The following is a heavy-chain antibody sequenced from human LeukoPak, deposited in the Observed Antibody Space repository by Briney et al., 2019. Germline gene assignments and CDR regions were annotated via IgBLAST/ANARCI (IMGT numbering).Heavy chain of an antibody. J-gene: IGHJ4*02. V-gene: IGHV3-30*03. D-gene: IGHD3-10*01. CDR2: ISYDGSNK. CDR1: GFTFSSYG. Sequence: PGGSLRLSCAASGFTFSSYGMHWVRQAPGKGLEWVAVISYDGSNKYYADSVKGRFTISRDNSKNTLYLQMNSLRAEDTAVYYCASRGDGSGRIREGGLDYWGQGTLVTVSS. CDR3: ASRGDGSGRIREGGLDY.